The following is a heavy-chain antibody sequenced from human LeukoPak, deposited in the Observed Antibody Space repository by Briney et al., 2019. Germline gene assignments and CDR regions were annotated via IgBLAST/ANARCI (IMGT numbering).Heavy chain of an antibody. CDR1: GGSISSSNW. CDR3: ATLGEYQLLQDY. V-gene: IGHV4-4*02. J-gene: IGHJ4*02. D-gene: IGHD2-2*01. CDR2: IYHSGST. Sequence: SETLSLTCAVSGGSISSSNWWSWVRQPPGKGLEWIGEIYHSGSTNYNPSLKSRVTISVDKSKNQFSLKLSSVTAADTAVYYCATLGEYQLLQDYWGQGTLVTVSS.